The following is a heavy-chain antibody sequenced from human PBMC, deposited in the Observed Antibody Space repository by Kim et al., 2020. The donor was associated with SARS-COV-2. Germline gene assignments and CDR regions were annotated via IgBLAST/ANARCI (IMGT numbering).Heavy chain of an antibody. CDR3: ASMTTVTTLFDY. Sequence: YYNPALKSRVTISVDTSKNQFSLKLSSVTAADTAVYYCASMTTVTTLFDYWGQGTLVTVSS. J-gene: IGHJ4*02. D-gene: IGHD4-17*01. V-gene: IGHV4-31*02.